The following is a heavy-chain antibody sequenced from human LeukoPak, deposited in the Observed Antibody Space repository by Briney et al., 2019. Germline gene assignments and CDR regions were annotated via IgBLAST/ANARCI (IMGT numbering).Heavy chain of an antibody. CDR1: GYTFTSYG. CDR2: ISAYNGNT. J-gene: IGHJ6*03. V-gene: IGHV1-18*01. CDR3: ARAEKPNWGNYYYYCMDV. D-gene: IGHD7-27*01. Sequence: EASVKVSCKASGYTFTSYGISWVRQAPGQGLEWVGWISAYNGNTNFAQKLQDRVTMTTDTSTSTAYMELRSLRSDDTAVYYCARAEKPNWGNYYYYCMDVWGKGTTVTVSS.